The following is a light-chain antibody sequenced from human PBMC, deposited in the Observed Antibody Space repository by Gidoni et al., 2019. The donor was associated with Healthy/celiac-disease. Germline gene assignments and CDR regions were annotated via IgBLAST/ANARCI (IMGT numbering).Light chain of an antibody. J-gene: IGKJ3*01. CDR2: AAS. CDR1: QSISSY. Sequence: DQVTITCPASQSISSYLNWYQQKPGKAPKLLIYAASSLQSGVPSRFSGSGSGTDFTLTISSLQPEDFATYYCQQSYSTRFTFGPGTKVDIK. CDR3: QQSYSTRFT. V-gene: IGKV1-39*01.